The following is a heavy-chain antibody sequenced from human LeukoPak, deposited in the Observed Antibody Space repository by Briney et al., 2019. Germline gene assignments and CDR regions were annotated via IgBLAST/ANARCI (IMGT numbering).Heavy chain of an antibody. CDR3: ARGLDSLWFGETPPDY. CDR2: IYSGGST. J-gene: IGHJ4*02. V-gene: IGHV3-53*01. Sequence: GGSLRLSCAASGFTFSSYSMSWVRQAPGKGLEWVSVIYSGGSTYYADSVKGRFTISRDNSKNTLYPQMNSLRAEDTAVYYCARGLDSLWFGETPPDYWGQGTLVTVSS. D-gene: IGHD3-10*01. CDR1: GFTFSSYS.